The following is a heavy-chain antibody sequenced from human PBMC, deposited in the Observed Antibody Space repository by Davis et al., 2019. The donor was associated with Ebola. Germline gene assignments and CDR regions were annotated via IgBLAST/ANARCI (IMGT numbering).Heavy chain of an antibody. Sequence: GESLTISCKGSGYSFTSYWIGWVRQMPGKGLEWMGIIYPGDSDTRYSPSFQGQVTIPADKSISTAYLQWSSLKASDTAMYYCARQVVDTAMVGRFDPWGQGTLVTVSS. V-gene: IGHV5-51*01. CDR1: GYSFTSYW. CDR3: ARQVVDTAMVGRFDP. D-gene: IGHD5-18*01. CDR2: IYPGDSDT. J-gene: IGHJ5*02.